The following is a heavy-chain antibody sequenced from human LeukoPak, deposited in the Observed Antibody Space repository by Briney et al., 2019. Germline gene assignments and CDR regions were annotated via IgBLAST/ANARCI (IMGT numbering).Heavy chain of an antibody. Sequence: SVKVSCKASGGTFSSYAISWVRQAPGQGLEWMGGIIPIFGTANYAQKFQGRVTITADESTSTAYMEPSSLRSEDTAVYYCARSYGSAHSTGDYWGQGTLVTVSS. D-gene: IGHD3-10*01. CDR1: GGTFSSYA. V-gene: IGHV1-69*13. CDR3: ARSYGSAHSTGDY. CDR2: IIPIFGTA. J-gene: IGHJ4*02.